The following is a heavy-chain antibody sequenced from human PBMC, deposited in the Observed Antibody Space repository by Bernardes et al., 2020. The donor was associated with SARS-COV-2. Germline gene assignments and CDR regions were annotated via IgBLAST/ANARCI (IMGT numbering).Heavy chain of an antibody. CDR2: ISVGRHKT. CDR1: GFSVADFG. CDR3: TKDRVSGRDADPCDI. J-gene: IGHJ3*02. V-gene: IGHV3-23*01. Sequence: GGSLRLSCAASGFSVADFGLSWVRQAPGKGLEWLSSISVGRHKTYYGDSVQGRFIIARDNSKNTLDLLMNDLRMDDTAIYYCTKDRVSGRDADPCDIWGQGLVVTVSA. D-gene: IGHD1-26*01.